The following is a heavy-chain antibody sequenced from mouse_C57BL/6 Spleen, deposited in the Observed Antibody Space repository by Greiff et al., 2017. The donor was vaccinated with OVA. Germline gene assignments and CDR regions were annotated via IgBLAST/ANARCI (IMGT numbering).Heavy chain of an antibody. CDR1: GYTFTSYW. CDR3: ARRENYYGFPFAY. J-gene: IGHJ3*01. CDR2: IYPSDSET. Sequence: QVQLQQPGAELVRPGSSVKLSCKASGYTFTSYWMDWVKQRPGQGLEWIGNIYPSDSETHYNQKFKDKATLTVDKSSSTAYMQLSSLTSEDSAVYYCARRENYYGFPFAYWGQGTLVTVSA. D-gene: IGHD2-2*01. V-gene: IGHV1-61*01.